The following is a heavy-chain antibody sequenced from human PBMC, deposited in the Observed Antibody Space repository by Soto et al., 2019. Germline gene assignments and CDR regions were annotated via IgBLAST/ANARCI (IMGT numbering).Heavy chain of an antibody. V-gene: IGHV1-2*04. Sequence: ASVKVSCKASGYTFTGYYMHWVRQAPGQGLEWMGWINPNSGGTNYAQKFQGWVTMTRDTSISTAYMELSRLRSDDTAVYYCARARLSIAAAGTKYSYGMDVWGQGTTVTVSS. CDR3: ARARLSIAAAGTKYSYGMDV. CDR2: INPNSGGT. D-gene: IGHD6-13*01. J-gene: IGHJ6*02. CDR1: GYTFTGYY.